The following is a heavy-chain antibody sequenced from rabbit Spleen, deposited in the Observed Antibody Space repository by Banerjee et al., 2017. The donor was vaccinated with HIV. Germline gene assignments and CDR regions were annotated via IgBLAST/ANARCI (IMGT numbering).Heavy chain of an antibody. D-gene: IGHD2-1*01. CDR2: IYYGSGST. J-gene: IGHJ3*01. CDR3: ARNYDL. CDR1: GFSFSNSYW. Sequence: QEQLVESGGGLVQPEGSLTLTCTADGFSFSNSYWICWVRQAPGKGLEWIGCIYYGSGSTYYASWVNGRFTISKTSSTTVDLKMTSLTAADTATYFCARNYDLWGQGTLVTVS. V-gene: IGHV1S45*01.